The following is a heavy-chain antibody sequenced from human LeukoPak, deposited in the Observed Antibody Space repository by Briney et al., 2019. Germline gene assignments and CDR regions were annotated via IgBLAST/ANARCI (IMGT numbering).Heavy chain of an antibody. D-gene: IGHD1-26*01. CDR3: ARGGSSNFDY. V-gene: IGHV4-59*01. CDR1: GGSISSYY. J-gene: IGHJ4*02. Sequence: PSETLSLTCTVSGGSISSYYWSWIRQPPGKGLEWIGYIYYSGSTNYNPSLKSRVTISVDTSKNQFSLKLSSATAADTAVYYCARGGSSNFDYWGQGTLVTVSS. CDR2: IYYSGST.